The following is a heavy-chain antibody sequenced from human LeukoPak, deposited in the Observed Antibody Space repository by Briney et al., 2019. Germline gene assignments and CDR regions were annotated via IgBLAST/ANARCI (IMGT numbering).Heavy chain of an antibody. CDR2: IHYTATT. Sequence: SQTLSLTCTVSGGAISGGSTYWGCIRQPPGKGLDWIETIHYTATTSSNPSLNSRVTISADTSKNQFSLKVSSVTAADTAVYYCARGSVDCSSTSCNTIYYYSGMDVWGQGTTVTVSS. CDR3: ARGSVDCSSTSCNTIYYYSGMDV. V-gene: IGHV4-39*01. CDR1: GGAISGGSTY. D-gene: IGHD2-2*01. J-gene: IGHJ6*02.